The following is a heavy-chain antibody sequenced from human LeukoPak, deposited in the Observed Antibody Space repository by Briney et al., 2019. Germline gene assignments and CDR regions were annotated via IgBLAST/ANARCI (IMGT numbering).Heavy chain of an antibody. CDR3: ARIMVATTREAFDY. CDR1: GFTFSNYW. D-gene: IGHD5-12*01. CDR2: ISSSGSTI. V-gene: IGHV3-48*04. J-gene: IGHJ4*02. Sequence: GGSLRLSCAASGFTFSNYWMSWVRQAPGKGLEWVSYISSSGSTIYYADSVKGRFTISRDNAKNSLYLQMNSLRAEDTAIYYCARIMVATTREAFDYWGQGTRVTVSS.